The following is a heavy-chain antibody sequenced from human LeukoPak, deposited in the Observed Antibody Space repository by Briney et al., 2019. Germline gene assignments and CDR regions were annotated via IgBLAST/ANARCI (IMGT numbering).Heavy chain of an antibody. D-gene: IGHD1-1*01. CDR2: ISWNSGSE. CDR3: AKDGRPDTYGIFDL. CDR1: GFSFDDYA. V-gene: IGHV3-9*01. Sequence: GGSLRLSCAASGFSFDDYAMHWLRQAPGKGLRWVSGISWNSGSEGYADSAKGRFTISRDNAKNSLYLQMNSLRAEDTAFYYCAKDGRPDTYGIFDLWGHGTLVTVSS. J-gene: IGHJ4*01.